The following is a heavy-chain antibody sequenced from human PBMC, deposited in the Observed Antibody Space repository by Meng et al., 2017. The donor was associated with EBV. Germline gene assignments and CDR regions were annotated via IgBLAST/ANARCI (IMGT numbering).Heavy chain of an antibody. CDR3: ARVGIAVAGTGDY. D-gene: IGHD6-19*01. CDR2: INPNSGGT. V-gene: IGHV1-2*06. J-gene: IGHJ4*02. Sequence: QMQRVQTGDEVDKPGASLNVSSKSSGYTFTGYDMHGVRQAPGQGLGWRGRINPNSGGTNYAQKFQGRVTMTRDTSISTAYMELSRLRSDDTAVYYCARVGIAVAGTGDYWGQGTLVTVSS. CDR1: GYTFTGYD.